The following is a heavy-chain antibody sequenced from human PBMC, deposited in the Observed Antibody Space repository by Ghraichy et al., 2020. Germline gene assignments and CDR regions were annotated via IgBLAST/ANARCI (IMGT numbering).Heavy chain of an antibody. CDR3: ANNWHFDI. CDR1: GLTFSGYA. CDR2: ISASGDRM. Sequence: GGSLRLSCVASGLTFSGYAMSWARQSPGKGLECVSSISASGDRMYYADSVKGRFTISRDNSRNTLFLQMDSLKAEDTAVYYCANNWHFDIWGQGTKVTVSS. V-gene: IGHV3-23*01. D-gene: IGHD1-20*01. J-gene: IGHJ3*02.